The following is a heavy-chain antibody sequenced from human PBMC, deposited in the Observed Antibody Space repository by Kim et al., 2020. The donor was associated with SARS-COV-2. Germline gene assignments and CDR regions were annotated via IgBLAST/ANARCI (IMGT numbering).Heavy chain of an antibody. CDR3: AKDWGGSDY. D-gene: IGHD1-26*01. J-gene: IGHJ4*02. V-gene: IGHV3-30*02. Sequence: SNKYYADSVKGRFTISRDNSKNTLYLQMNSLRAEDTAVYYCAKDWGGSDYWGQGTLFTVSS. CDR2: SNK.